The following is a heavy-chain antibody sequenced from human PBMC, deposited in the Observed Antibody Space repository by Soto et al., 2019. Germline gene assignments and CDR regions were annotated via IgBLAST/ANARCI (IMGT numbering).Heavy chain of an antibody. D-gene: IGHD1-26*01. CDR1: GFSISDYG. J-gene: IGHJ6*02. CDR3: AKGAGDRLSLGMDV. Sequence: QVQLVESGGGVVQPGWSLRLPCAASGFSISDYGMEWVRQAPGKGLEWVALISYDGSNTYYADSVKGRFTISRDNSKDTLFLQMTGLRREDTAVYYCAKGAGDRLSLGMDVWGQGTTVTVSS. CDR2: ISYDGSNT. V-gene: IGHV3-30*18.